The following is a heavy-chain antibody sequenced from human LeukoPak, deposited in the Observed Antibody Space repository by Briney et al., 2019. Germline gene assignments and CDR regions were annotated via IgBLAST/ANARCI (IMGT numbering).Heavy chain of an antibody. Sequence: SETLSLTCTVSGGSISSGDYYWSWIRQPPGKGLEWIGYIYYSGSTYYNPSLKSRVTISVDTSKNQFSLKLSSVTAADTAVYYCAGVNYYGSESYYNWFDPWGQGTLVTVSS. J-gene: IGHJ5*02. CDR1: GGSISSGDYY. V-gene: IGHV4-30-4*01. D-gene: IGHD3-10*01. CDR2: IYYSGST. CDR3: AGVNYYGSESYYNWFDP.